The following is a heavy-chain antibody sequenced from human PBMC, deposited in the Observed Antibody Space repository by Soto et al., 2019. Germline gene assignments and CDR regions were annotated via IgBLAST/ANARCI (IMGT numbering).Heavy chain of an antibody. D-gene: IGHD3-3*01. CDR3: AAARITIFGVVMIGFDP. V-gene: IGHV1-58*01. CDR2: IVVGSGNT. Sequence: QMQLVQSGPEVKKPGTSVKVSCKASGFTFTSSAVQWVRQARGQRLEWIGWIVVGSGNTNYAQKFQERVTITRDMSXSXXYRELSSLRSEDTAVYYCAAARITIFGVVMIGFDPWGQGTLVTVSS. J-gene: IGHJ5*02. CDR1: GFTFTSSA.